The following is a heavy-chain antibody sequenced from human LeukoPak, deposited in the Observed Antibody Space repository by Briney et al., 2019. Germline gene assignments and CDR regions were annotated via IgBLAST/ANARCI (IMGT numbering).Heavy chain of an antibody. CDR3: ARDSVATTIDY. CDR1: GGSFSGYY. D-gene: IGHD5-12*01. CDR2: INHSGST. V-gene: IGHV4-34*01. Sequence: PETLSLTCAVYGGSFSGYYWSWIRQPPGKGLEWIGEINHSGSTNYNPSLKSRVTISVDTSKNQFSLKLSSVTAADTAVYYCARDSVATTIDYWGQGTLVTVSS. J-gene: IGHJ4*02.